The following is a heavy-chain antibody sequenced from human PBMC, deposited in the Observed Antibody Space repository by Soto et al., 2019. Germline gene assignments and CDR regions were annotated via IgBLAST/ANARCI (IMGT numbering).Heavy chain of an antibody. CDR2: IIPILGIA. D-gene: IGHD5-12*01. Sequence: QVQLVQSWAEVKKPGSSVKVSCKASGGTFSSYTISWVRQAPGQGLEWMGRIIPILGIANYAQKFQGRVTVTADKSTSTAYMELTSLRSEDTAVYYCARDIPRYSVYDSSEYWGKGTPLTVSS. J-gene: IGHJ4*02. CDR3: ARDIPRYSVYDSSEY. CDR1: GGTFSSYT. V-gene: IGHV1-69*08.